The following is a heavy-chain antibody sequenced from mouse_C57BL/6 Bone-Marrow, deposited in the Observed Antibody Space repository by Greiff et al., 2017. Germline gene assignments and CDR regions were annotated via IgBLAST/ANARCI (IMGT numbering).Heavy chain of an antibody. CDR3: TVMAY. J-gene: IGHJ3*01. CDR2: IDPETGGT. CDR1: GYTFTDYE. Sequence: QVQLKESGPELVKPGASVTLSCKASGYTFTDYEMHWVKQTPVHGLEWIGAIDPETGGTAYNQKFKGKAILTADKSSSTAYMELRSLTSEDSAVYYCTVMAYWGQGTLVTVSA. V-gene: IGHV1-15*01.